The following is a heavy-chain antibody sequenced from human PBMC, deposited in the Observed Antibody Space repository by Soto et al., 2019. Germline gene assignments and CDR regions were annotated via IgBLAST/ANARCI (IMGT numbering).Heavy chain of an antibody. V-gene: IGHV4-34*01. CDR2: INHSGSA. CDR3: ARGPWINMIRGVRFDY. CDR1: GGSFSDYY. D-gene: IGHD3-10*01. J-gene: IGHJ4*02. Sequence: SETLSLTCAVYGGSFSDYYWSWIRQPPGKGLEWIGEINHSGSANYNPSLKSRVTISIDTSKNQFSLKLSSVTAADTAVYYCARGPWINMIRGVRFDYWGQGMLVT.